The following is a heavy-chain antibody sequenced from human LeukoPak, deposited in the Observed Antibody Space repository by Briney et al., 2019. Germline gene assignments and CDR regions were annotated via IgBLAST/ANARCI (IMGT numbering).Heavy chain of an antibody. CDR2: ITGSGAST. Sequence: PGGSLRLSCAASGFTFRRYDINWVRQAPGKGLEWVSSITGSGASTNFADSVRGRFTISRDNSKNTAYLQMNSLRAEDTAVYYCAGSGSHVYWGQGTLVTVSS. CDR1: GFTFRRYD. D-gene: IGHD1-26*01. CDR3: AGSGSHVY. V-gene: IGHV3-23*01. J-gene: IGHJ4*02.